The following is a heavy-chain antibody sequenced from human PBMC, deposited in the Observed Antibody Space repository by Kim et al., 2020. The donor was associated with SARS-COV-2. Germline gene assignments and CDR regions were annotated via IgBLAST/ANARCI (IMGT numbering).Heavy chain of an antibody. D-gene: IGHD1-1*01. CDR3: AKRGTFGYSDY. CDR2: T. Sequence: TSYADSVKCRFTISRDNSLNTLYLEMNSLRADDTAIYYCAKRGTFGYSDYWGRGTLVTVSS. V-gene: IGHV3-23*01. J-gene: IGHJ4*02.